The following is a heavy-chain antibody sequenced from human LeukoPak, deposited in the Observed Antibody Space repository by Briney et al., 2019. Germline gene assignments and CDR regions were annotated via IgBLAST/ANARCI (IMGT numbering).Heavy chain of an antibody. Sequence: GGSLGLSCAASGFSFGVYPMNWVRQAPGKGLEWSSYIGSRSDTIYYADSVRGRFAISRDNAKNSLYLQMNNLRDEDTAVYYCARDPPLLAVAGMDYWGQGTLVTVSS. CDR1: GFSFGVYP. D-gene: IGHD6-19*01. V-gene: IGHV3-48*02. CDR3: ARDPPLLAVAGMDY. J-gene: IGHJ4*02. CDR2: IGSRSDTI.